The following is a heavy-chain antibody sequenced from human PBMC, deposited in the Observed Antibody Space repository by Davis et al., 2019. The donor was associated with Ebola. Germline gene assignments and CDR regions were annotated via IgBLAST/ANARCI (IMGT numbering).Heavy chain of an antibody. V-gene: IGHV5-51*01. J-gene: IGHJ4*02. Sequence: GESLKISCEGSGYSFSKYWIGWVRQMPGKGLEWMGIIYPADSDTRYSPSFQGQVTISADKSISTAYLQWSSLKASDTAMYYCARLSDSSGWLDRPFDYWGQGTLVTVSS. CDR1: GYSFSKYW. D-gene: IGHD6-19*01. CDR3: ARLSDSSGWLDRPFDY. CDR2: IYPADSDT.